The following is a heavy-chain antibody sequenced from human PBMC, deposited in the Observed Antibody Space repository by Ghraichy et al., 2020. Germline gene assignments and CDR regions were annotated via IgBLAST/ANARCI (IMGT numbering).Heavy chain of an antibody. CDR1: GGSISSYY. CDR2: IYYSGST. Sequence: SETLSLTCTVSGGSISSYYWSWIRQPPGKGLEWIGYIYYSGSTNYNPSLKSRVTISVDTSKNQFSLKLSSVTAADTAVYYCARRLRDGYLLAFDYWGQGTLVTVSS. CDR3: ARRLRDGYLLAFDY. D-gene: IGHD5-24*01. J-gene: IGHJ4*02. V-gene: IGHV4-59*01.